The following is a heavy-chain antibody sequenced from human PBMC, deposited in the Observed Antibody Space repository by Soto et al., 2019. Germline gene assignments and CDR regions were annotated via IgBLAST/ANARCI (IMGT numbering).Heavy chain of an antibody. D-gene: IGHD2-15*01. CDR2: ISSSSSYI. V-gene: IGHV3-21*01. Sequence: GGSLRLSCAASGFTFSSYSMNWVRQAPGKGLEWVSSISSSSSYIYYADSVKGRFTISRDNAKNSLYLQMNSLRAEDTAVYYCATKSCSGGSCYYEYFQHWGQGTLVTVSS. J-gene: IGHJ1*01. CDR3: ATKSCSGGSCYYEYFQH. CDR1: GFTFSSYS.